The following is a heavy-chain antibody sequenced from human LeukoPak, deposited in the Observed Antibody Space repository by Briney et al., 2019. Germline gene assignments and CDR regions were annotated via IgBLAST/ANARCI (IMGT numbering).Heavy chain of an antibody. J-gene: IGHJ3*02. CDR1: GFTFTDYW. Sequence: PGGSLRLSCAASGFTFTDYWMHWVRHAPGKGLVWVSRISADGRMTDYEDSVKGRFTVSRDNAENTLYLQMNRVRAEDTAVYYCARGGFTYGPATLGALDIWGQGTMVPVSS. V-gene: IGHV3-74*01. CDR3: ARGGFTYGPATLGALDI. CDR2: ISADGRMT. D-gene: IGHD5-18*01.